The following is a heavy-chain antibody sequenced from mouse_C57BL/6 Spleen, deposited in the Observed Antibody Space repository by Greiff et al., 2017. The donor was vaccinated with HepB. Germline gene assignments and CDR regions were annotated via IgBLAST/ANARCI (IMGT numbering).Heavy chain of an antibody. V-gene: IGHV10-1*01. J-gene: IGHJ3*01. Sequence: EVKLMESGGGLVQPKGSLKLSCAASGFSFNTYAMNWVRQAPGKGLEWVARIRSKSNNYATYYADSVKDRFTISRDDSESMLYLQMNNLKTEDTAMYYCVRQGRYDYDEGAWFAYWGQGTLVTVSA. D-gene: IGHD2-4*01. CDR1: GFSFNTYA. CDR2: IRSKSNNYAT. CDR3: VRQGRYDYDEGAWFAY.